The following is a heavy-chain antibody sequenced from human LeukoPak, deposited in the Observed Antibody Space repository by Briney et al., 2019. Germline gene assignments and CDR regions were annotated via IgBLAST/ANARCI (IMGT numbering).Heavy chain of an antibody. J-gene: IGHJ3*02. Sequence: GGSLRLSCAASGFTFSSYAMHWVRQAPGKGLEWMAVISYDGSNKYYADSVKGRFTISRDNSKNTLYLQMNSLRAEDTAVYYCARDPPKVANDAFDIWGQGTMVTVSS. D-gene: IGHD2-15*01. CDR1: GFTFSSYA. V-gene: IGHV3-30*04. CDR2: ISYDGSNK. CDR3: ARDPPKVANDAFDI.